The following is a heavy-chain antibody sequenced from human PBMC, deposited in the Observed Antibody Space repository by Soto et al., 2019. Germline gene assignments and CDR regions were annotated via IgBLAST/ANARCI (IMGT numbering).Heavy chain of an antibody. J-gene: IGHJ4*02. V-gene: IGHV1-18*01. Sequence: QVQLVQSGAEVKKPGASVKVSCTASGYTFTSYYISWVRQAPGQGLEWMGWISAYNGNTNYAQKLQGRVTMTTDTSTSRAYMKLRSLRADDTAVYYCAGDAPPGDYWGQGTLVTVSS. D-gene: IGHD3-10*01. CDR1: GYTFTSYY. CDR3: AGDAPPGDY. CDR2: ISAYNGNT.